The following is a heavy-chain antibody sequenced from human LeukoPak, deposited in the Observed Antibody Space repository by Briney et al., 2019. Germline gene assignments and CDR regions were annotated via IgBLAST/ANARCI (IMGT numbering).Heavy chain of an antibody. CDR2: IYYSGST. Sequence: SETLSLTCTVSGGSISSYYWSWIRQPPGKGLEWIGYIYYSGSTNYNPSLKSRVTISVDTSKNQFSLKLSSVTAADTAVYYCVKAEGDFDYWGQGTLVTVSS. CDR3: VKAEGDFDY. CDR1: GGSISSYY. V-gene: IGHV4-59*12. D-gene: IGHD3-10*01. J-gene: IGHJ4*02.